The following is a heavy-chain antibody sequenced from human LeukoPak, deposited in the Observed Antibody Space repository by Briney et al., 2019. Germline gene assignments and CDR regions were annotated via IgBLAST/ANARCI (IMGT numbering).Heavy chain of an antibody. J-gene: IGHJ6*03. Sequence: SETLSLTCTVSGGSISSSSYYWGWIRQPPGKGLEWIGSIYYSGSTYYNPSLKSRVTISVDTSKNQFSLKLSSVTAANTAVYYCARVGGSSSWFDYYYYYMDVWGKGTTVTVSS. V-gene: IGHV4-39*07. CDR3: ARVGGSSSWFDYYYYYMDV. CDR1: GGSISSSSYY. CDR2: IYYSGST. D-gene: IGHD6-13*01.